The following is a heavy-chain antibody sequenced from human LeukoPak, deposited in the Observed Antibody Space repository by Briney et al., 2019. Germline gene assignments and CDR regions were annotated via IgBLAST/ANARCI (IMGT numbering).Heavy chain of an antibody. J-gene: IGHJ3*02. V-gene: IGHV3-21*01. CDR2: ISSSSYI. CDR3: AREGYSYGQRSAFDI. Sequence: GGCLRLSCAASGFTFISYSMNWVRQAPGKGLEWVSSISSSSYIYYADSVKGRFTISRDNAKNSLYLQMNSLRAEDTAVYYCAREGYSYGQRSAFDIWGQGTMVTVSS. D-gene: IGHD5-18*01. CDR1: GFTFISYS.